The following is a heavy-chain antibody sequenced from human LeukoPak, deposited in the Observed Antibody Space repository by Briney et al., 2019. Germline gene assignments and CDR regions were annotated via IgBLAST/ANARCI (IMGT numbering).Heavy chain of an antibody. CDR3: ARGYSGVLRYFDWLPWGGNWFDP. J-gene: IGHJ5*02. CDR2: INHSGST. D-gene: IGHD3-9*01. Sequence: SETLSLTCAVYGGSFSGYYWSWIRQPPGKGLEWIGEINHSGSTNYNPSLKSRVTISVDKSKNKFSLKLSSVTAADTAVYYCARGYSGVLRYFDWLPWGGNWFDPWGQGTLVTVSS. CDR1: GGSFSGYY. V-gene: IGHV4-34*01.